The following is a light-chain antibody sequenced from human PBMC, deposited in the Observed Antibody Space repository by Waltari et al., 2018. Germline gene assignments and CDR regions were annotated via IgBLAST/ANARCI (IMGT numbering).Light chain of an antibody. Sequence: EIVLTQSPATLSLSPGARATLSCRASHSVNWYLAWYLQRPGQAPRLLIYDASNRATGIPARFSGSGSETDFTLTISSLQPEDSAVYYCQQRRNWPLTFGGGTKVEIK. CDR2: DAS. CDR3: QQRRNWPLT. CDR1: HSVNWY. V-gene: IGKV3-11*01. J-gene: IGKJ4*01.